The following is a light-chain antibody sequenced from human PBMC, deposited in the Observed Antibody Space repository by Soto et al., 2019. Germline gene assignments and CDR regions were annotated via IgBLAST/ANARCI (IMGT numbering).Light chain of an antibody. CDR1: QSVTGRY. CDR2: GAS. CDR3: QQYGTSPRT. V-gene: IGKV3-20*01. Sequence: EIVLTQSPGTLSLSPGERATLSCRASQSVTGRYLAWYQQKPGQAPSLLIYGASSRATGIPDRFSGSGSGTDFTLTIIRLEPEDFAVYYCQQYGTSPRTFGQGTKVEIK. J-gene: IGKJ1*01.